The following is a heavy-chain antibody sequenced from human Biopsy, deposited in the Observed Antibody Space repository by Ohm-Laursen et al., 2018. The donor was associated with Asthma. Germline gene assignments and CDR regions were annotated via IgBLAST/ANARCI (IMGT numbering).Heavy chain of an antibody. V-gene: IGHV3-33*01. CDR2: MGTDESYT. CDR1: GFTFMTYG. Sequence: SSLRLSCTASGFTFMTYGMNWVRQAPGKGLEWVATMGTDESYTDHADSVKGRFTISRDNSKNTLHLQMNSLRPEDTAVYYCARDFSRGIMIGGGREHYFDFWGQGTLVTVSS. J-gene: IGHJ4*02. D-gene: IGHD3-16*01. CDR3: ARDFSRGIMIGGGREHYFDF.